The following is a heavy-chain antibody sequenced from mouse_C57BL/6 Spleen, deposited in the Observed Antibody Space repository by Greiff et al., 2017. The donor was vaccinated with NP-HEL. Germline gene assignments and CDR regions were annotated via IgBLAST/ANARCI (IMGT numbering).Heavy chain of an antibody. CDR1: GYTFTSYG. J-gene: IGHJ4*01. CDR3: ARSESYGGNYGAMDY. Sequence: VQLQQSGAELARPGASVKLSCKASGYTFTSYGISWVKQRTGQGLEWIGEIYPRSGNTYYNEKFKGKATLTADKSSSTAYMELRSLTSEDSAVYFCARSESYGGNYGAMDYWGQGTSVTVSS. V-gene: IGHV1-81*01. D-gene: IGHD1-1*02. CDR2: IYPRSGNT.